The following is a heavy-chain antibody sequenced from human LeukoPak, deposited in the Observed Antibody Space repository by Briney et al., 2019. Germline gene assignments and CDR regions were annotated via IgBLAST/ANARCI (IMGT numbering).Heavy chain of an antibody. V-gene: IGHV3-48*04. D-gene: IGHD1-26*01. CDR3: ARGCGSLSLGY. J-gene: IGHJ4*02. CDR2: ISRSSSTI. Sequence: GGSLRLSCAASGFTFSRYSMNWVRQAPGKGLEWVSYISRSSSTIHYADSVKGRFTISRDNANNSLYLQMNSLRAEDTAVYYCARGCGSLSLGYWGQGTLVAVSS. CDR1: GFTFSRYS.